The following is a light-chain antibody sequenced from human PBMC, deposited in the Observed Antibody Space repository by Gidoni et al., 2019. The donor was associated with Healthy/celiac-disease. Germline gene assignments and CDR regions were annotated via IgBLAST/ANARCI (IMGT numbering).Light chain of an antibody. V-gene: IGLV2-14*01. CDR1: SREVGGYNY. CDR3: SSYTSSSTLV. J-gene: IGLJ2*01. CDR2: EVS. Sequence: QSALTQPASVSGSPGQSITISCTGTSREVGGYNYVSCYQQHPGKAPKLMMYEVSNRPSGVSNRFSGSKSGNTASLTISGLQAEDEADYYCSSYTSSSTLVFGGGTKLTVL.